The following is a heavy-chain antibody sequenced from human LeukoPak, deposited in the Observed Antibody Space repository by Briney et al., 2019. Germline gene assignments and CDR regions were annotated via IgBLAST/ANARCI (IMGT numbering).Heavy chain of an antibody. D-gene: IGHD6-6*01. Sequence: GGSLRLSCVASGFTFDDYGMSWVRQAPGKGLEWVSGINWNGGSTGYVDSVKGRFTISRDNAKKSLYLQMNSLRAEDTAFYYCVRGQLVHNWFDPWGQGTLVTVSS. CDR3: VRGQLVHNWFDP. CDR2: INWNGGST. CDR1: GFTFDDYG. V-gene: IGHV3-20*04. J-gene: IGHJ5*02.